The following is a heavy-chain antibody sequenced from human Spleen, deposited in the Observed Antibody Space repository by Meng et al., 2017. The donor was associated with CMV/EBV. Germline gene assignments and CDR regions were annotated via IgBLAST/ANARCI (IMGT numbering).Heavy chain of an antibody. J-gene: IGHJ4*02. CDR1: GYSFTDHY. D-gene: IGHD5-12*01. Sequence: TTSGYSFTDHYLLWVRQAPGQGLEWMGWINPNLGSTKYAQIFQGRVTLTRDTSISTAYMQLTSLTSDDTAVYYCARGGVGLVATFPNWGQGTLVTVSS. V-gene: IGHV1-2*02. CDR3: ARGGVGLVATFPN. CDR2: INPNLGST.